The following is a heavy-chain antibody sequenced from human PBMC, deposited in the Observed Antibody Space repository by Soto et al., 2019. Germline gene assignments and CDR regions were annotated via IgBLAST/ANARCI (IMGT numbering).Heavy chain of an antibody. D-gene: IGHD2-21*01. V-gene: IGHV3-21*01. CDR2: ISSSSSYI. Sequence: PGGSLSLSCAASGFTFSSYSMNWVRQAPGKGLEWVSSISSSSSYIYYADSVKGRFTISRDNAKNSLYLQMNSLRAEDTAVYYCARDALRDVDYYMDVWGKGTTVTVSS. J-gene: IGHJ6*03. CDR1: GFTFSSYS. CDR3: ARDALRDVDYYMDV.